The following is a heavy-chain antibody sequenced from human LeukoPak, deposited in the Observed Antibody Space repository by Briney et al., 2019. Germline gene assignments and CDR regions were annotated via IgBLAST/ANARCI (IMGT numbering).Heavy chain of an antibody. V-gene: IGHV3-21*01. CDR2: ISSSSSYI. Sequence: PGGSLRLSCAASGFTFSSYSMNWVRQAPGKGLEWVSSISSSSSYIYYADSVKGRFTISRDNAKNSLYLQMNSLRAEDTAVYYCARVRDGSGVAFDYWGQGTLVTVSS. CDR3: ARVRDGSGVAFDY. D-gene: IGHD6-19*01. CDR1: GFTFSSYS. J-gene: IGHJ4*02.